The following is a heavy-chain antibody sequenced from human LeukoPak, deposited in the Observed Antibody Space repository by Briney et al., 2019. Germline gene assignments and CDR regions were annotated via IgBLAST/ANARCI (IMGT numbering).Heavy chain of an antibody. V-gene: IGHV4-31*03. CDR2: IYYSGST. CDR1: GGSISSGGYY. CDR3: ARDPNEDSSGSKDAFDI. J-gene: IGHJ3*02. D-gene: IGHD3-22*01. Sequence: PSETLSLTCTVSGGSISSGGYYWSWIRQHPGKGLEWIGYIYYSGSTYYNPSLKSRVTISVDTSKNQFSLKLSSVTAADTAVYYCARDPNEDSSGSKDAFDIWGQGTMVTVTS.